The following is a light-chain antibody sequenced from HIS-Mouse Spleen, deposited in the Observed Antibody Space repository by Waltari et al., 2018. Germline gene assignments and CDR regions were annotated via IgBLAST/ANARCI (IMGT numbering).Light chain of an antibody. CDR3: SSYTSSSTLVV. CDR2: EVS. J-gene: IGLJ2*01. CDR1: SSDVCAYNY. Sequence: QSALTQPASVSGSPGQSIPLSCTGTSSDVCAYNYVSWYQQHPGKAPKLMMYEVSNRPSGVSNRFSGSKSGNTASLTISGLQAEDEADYYCSSYTSSSTLVVFGGGTKLTVL. V-gene: IGLV2-14*01.